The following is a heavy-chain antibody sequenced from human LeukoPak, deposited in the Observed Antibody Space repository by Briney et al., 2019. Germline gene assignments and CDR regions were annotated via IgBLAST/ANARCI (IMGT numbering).Heavy chain of an antibody. CDR1: GFTFSSYG. J-gene: IGHJ4*02. Sequence: GGSLRLSCAASGFTFSSYGMHWVRQAPGKGLEWVAVISYDGSNKYYADSVKGRFTISRDNSKNTLYLQMNSLRAEDTAVYYCAKVMYYDISTFDYWGQGTLVTVSS. V-gene: IGHV3-30*18. CDR3: AKVMYYDISTFDY. CDR2: ISYDGSNK. D-gene: IGHD3-22*01.